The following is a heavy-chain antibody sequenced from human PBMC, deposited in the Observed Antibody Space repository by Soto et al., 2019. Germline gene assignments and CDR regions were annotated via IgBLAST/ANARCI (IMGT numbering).Heavy chain of an antibody. CDR2: ISAYNGNT. D-gene: IGHD6-19*01. CDR3: ARDPVYSSGGHNWFDP. CDR1: GYTFTSYG. V-gene: IGHV1-18*01. J-gene: IGHJ5*02. Sequence: ASVKVSCKASGYTFTSYGISWVRQAPGQGLEWMGWISAYNGNTNYAQKLQGRVTMTTDTSTSTAYMELRSLRSDDTAVYYCARDPVYSSGGHNWFDPWGQGTLVTVSS.